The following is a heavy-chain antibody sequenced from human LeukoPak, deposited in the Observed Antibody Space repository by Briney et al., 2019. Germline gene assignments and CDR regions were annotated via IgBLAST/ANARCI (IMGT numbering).Heavy chain of an antibody. CDR1: GNYW. CDR3: VSFYETY. CDR2: INSGGSWT. V-gene: IGHV3-74*01. D-gene: IGHD2/OR15-2a*01. Sequence: GGPLRLSCAASGNYWMHWVRQAPGKGLVWVSHINSGGSWTSYADSVRGRFTISKDNAKNTVYLQMNSLRAEDTAVYYCVSFYETYWGRGTLVTVSS. J-gene: IGHJ4*02.